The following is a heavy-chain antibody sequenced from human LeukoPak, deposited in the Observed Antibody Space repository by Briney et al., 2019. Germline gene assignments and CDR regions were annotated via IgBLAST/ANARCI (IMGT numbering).Heavy chain of an antibody. D-gene: IGHD3-3*01. CDR2: IFYGANT. CDR1: AGSISSYY. V-gene: IGHV4-59*01. J-gene: IGHJ4*02. Sequence: PSETLSLTCTVSAGSISSYYWNWIRQVPGKGLEWIGYIFYGANTCYNPSLKDRVTMSMDTSKSQVSLKLTSVTAADTAVYYCASGTIFGVIAPYCFHSWGQGTLVTVSP. CDR3: ASGTIFGVIAPYCFHS.